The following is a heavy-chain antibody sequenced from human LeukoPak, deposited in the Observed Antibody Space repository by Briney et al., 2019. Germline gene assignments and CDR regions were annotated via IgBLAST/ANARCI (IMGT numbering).Heavy chain of an antibody. Sequence: SETLSLTCAVYGGSFSGYYWSWIRQPPGKGLEWIGEINHSGSTNYNPSLKSRVTISVDTSKNQFSLKLSSVTAADTAVYYCARGGPRRTMVRGSNDYWGQGTLVTVPS. CDR1: GGSFSGYY. V-gene: IGHV4-34*01. CDR2: INHSGST. D-gene: IGHD3-10*01. CDR3: ARGGPRRTMVRGSNDY. J-gene: IGHJ4*02.